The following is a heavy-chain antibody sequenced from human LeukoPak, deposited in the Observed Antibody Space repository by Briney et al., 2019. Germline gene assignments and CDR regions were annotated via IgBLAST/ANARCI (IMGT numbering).Heavy chain of an antibody. Sequence: SETLSLTCAVYGGSSSGYYWSWIRQPPGKGLEWIGEINHSGSTNYNPSLKSRVTISVDTSKNQFSLKLSSVTAADTAVYYCARGEAYYDSSGYVDYWGQGTLVTVSS. D-gene: IGHD3-22*01. CDR3: ARGEAYYDSSGYVDY. CDR1: GGSSSGYY. CDR2: INHSGST. V-gene: IGHV4-34*01. J-gene: IGHJ4*02.